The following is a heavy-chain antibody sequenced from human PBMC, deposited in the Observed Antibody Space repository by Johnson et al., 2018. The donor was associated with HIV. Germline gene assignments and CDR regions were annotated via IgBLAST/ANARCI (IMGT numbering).Heavy chain of an antibody. CDR2: ISSSGSTI. CDR1: GFTFSDYY. J-gene: IGHJ3*02. D-gene: IGHD4-17*01. V-gene: IGHV3-11*01. CDR3: ARSKGDYGDYVNAFDI. Sequence: VQLVESGGGVVQPGRSLRLSCAASGFTFSDYYMSWIRQAPGKGLEWVSYISSSGSTIYYADSVKGRFTISRDNAKNSLYLQMNSLRAEDTALYYCARSKGDYGDYVNAFDIWGQGTMVTVSS.